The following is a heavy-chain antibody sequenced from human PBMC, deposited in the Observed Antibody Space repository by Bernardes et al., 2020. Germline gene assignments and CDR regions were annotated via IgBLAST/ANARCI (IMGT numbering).Heavy chain of an antibody. Sequence: GSLSLSCAASGFNFSGHYMSWVRQAPGRGLEWISVIYTGGSTYYADSVKGRFTISRDNSKNTVYLQMNILKVEDTALYYCAREALYWGQGTLVTVSS. CDR1: GFNFSGHY. CDR3: AREALY. J-gene: IGHJ4*02. V-gene: IGHV3-53*01. CDR2: IYTGGST.